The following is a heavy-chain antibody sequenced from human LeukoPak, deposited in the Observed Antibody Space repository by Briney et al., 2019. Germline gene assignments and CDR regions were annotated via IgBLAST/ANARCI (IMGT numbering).Heavy chain of an antibody. J-gene: IGHJ3*02. D-gene: IGHD2-2*01. Sequence: GGSLRLSCAASGFTFSSYWVHWVRQAPGKGLVWVSRINSDGSSTSYADSVKGRFTISRDNAKNTLYLQMNSLRAEDTAVYYCARDCSSTSCQAFDIWGQGTMVTVSS. CDR3: ARDCSSTSCQAFDI. CDR2: INSDGSST. V-gene: IGHV3-74*01. CDR1: GFTFSSYW.